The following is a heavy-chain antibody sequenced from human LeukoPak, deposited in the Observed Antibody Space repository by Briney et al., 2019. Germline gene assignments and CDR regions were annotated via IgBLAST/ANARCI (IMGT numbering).Heavy chain of an antibody. V-gene: IGHV3-30*04. D-gene: IGHD3-16*02. CDR2: ISYDGSNK. J-gene: IGHJ4*02. CDR3: ARASWVWWDVWGSYRQYYFDY. CDR1: GFTFSSYA. Sequence: QAGGSLRLSCAASGFTFSSYAMHWVRQAPGKGLEWVAVISYDGSNKYYADSVKGRFTISRDNSKNTLYLQMNSLRAEDTAVYYCARASWVWWDVWGSYRQYYFDYWGQGTLVTVSS.